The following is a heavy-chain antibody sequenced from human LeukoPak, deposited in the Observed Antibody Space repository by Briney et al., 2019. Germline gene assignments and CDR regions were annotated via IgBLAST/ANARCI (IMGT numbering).Heavy chain of an antibody. CDR3: TTSYYDFWSGYPKDFDY. J-gene: IGHJ4*02. CDR2: VNGDGSST. V-gene: IGHV3-74*01. Sequence: GGSLRLSCAASGFTFRRYWMHWVRQAPGKGLVWVSRVNGDGSSTSYADSVKGRFTISRDNAKNTVYLQMNSLKTEDTAVYYCTTSYYDFWSGYPKDFDYWGQGTLVTVPS. CDR1: GFTFRRYW. D-gene: IGHD3-3*01.